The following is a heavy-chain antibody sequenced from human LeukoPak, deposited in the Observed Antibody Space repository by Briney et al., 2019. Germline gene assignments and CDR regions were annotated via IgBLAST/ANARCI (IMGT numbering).Heavy chain of an antibody. V-gene: IGHV4-39*01. Sequence: SETLSLTCTVSGGSISSSSYYWGWIRQPPGKGLEWIGSIYYSGSTYYNPSLKSQVTMSVDTSKNQFSLKLSSVTAADTAVYYCASPFKYGDYGDYWGQGTLVTVSS. CDR3: ASPFKYGDYGDY. CDR1: GGSISSSSYY. D-gene: IGHD4-17*01. J-gene: IGHJ4*02. CDR2: IYYSGST.